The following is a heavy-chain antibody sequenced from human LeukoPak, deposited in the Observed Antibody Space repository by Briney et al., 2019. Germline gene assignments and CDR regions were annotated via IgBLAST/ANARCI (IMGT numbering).Heavy chain of an antibody. CDR3: ARAITTVRGGAWFDP. D-gene: IGHD3-10*01. J-gene: IGHJ5*02. CDR2: IYYSGST. V-gene: IGHV4-59*01. Sequence: PSETLSVTCTVSGGSINSYYWSWIRQPQGKGLEWIGYIYYSGSTNYNPSLKSRVTISVDTSKNQFSLKLSSVTAADTAVYYCARAITTVRGGAWFDPWGQGTLVTVSS. CDR1: GGSINSYY.